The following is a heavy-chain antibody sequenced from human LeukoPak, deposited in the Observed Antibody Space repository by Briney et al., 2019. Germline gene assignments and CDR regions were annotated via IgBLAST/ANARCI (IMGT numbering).Heavy chain of an antibody. CDR1: GGSISSYY. Sequence: PSETLSLTCTVSGGSISSYYWSWIRQPPGKGLEWIGYIYYSGSTNYNPSLKSRVTISVDTSKHQFSLKRSSVTAADAAVYSYARGIAVAPVDYWGQGTLVTVSS. CDR3: ARGIAVAPVDY. D-gene: IGHD6-19*01. CDR2: IYYSGST. J-gene: IGHJ4*02. V-gene: IGHV4-59*01.